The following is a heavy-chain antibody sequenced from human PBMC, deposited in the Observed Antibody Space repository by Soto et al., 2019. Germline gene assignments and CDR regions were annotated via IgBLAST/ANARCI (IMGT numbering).Heavy chain of an antibody. V-gene: IGHV3-15*07. Sequence: GSQRLSYAASGCTFSNPCMNWGLQAPGKGLEWVGRIKSKTDGGTTDYAAPVKGRFTISRDDSKNTLYLQMNSLKTEDTAVCYCRGTVVVTANLVLWGQGAMVTVSS. CDR1: GCTFSNPC. D-gene: IGHD2-21*02. CDR2: IKSKTDGGTT. CDR3: RGTVVVTANLVL. J-gene: IGHJ4*02.